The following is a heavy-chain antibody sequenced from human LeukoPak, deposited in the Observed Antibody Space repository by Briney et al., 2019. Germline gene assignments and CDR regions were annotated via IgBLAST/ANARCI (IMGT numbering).Heavy chain of an antibody. Sequence: GGSLRLSCAASGFTFSSCDMHWVRHSTGKGLEWVSTITTTGDTYYPDSVKGRFTISRENAKNSLYLQMNSLRAGDTAVYYCAKHDFLTGHFDYWGQATLVTVSS. V-gene: IGHV3-13*01. CDR3: AKHDFLTGHFDY. D-gene: IGHD3-9*01. J-gene: IGHJ4*02. CDR1: GFTFSSCD. CDR2: ITTTGDT.